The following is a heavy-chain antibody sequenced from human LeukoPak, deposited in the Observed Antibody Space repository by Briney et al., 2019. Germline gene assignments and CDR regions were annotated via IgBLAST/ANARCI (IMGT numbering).Heavy chain of an antibody. D-gene: IGHD1-26*01. CDR3: ARGPARSNGFDY. V-gene: IGHV3-7*01. J-gene: IGHJ4*02. CDR2: IKQDGSEK. CDR1: GFTFSSYW. Sequence: GGSLRLSCAASGFTFSSYWMSWVRQAPGKGLQWVVNIKQDGSEKDYVDSVKGRFTISRDNAKNSLYLQMNSLRAEDTAVHYCARGPARSNGFDYWGQGTLVTVSS.